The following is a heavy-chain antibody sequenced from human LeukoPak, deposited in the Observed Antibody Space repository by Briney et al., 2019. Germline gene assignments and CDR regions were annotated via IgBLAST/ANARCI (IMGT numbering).Heavy chain of an antibody. J-gene: IGHJ5*02. V-gene: IGHV1-2*02. CDR2: INPNSGGT. Sequence: GASVKVSCKASGYTFTNYYMHWVRQAPGQGLEWMGWINPNSGGTNYAQKFQGRVTMTRDTSISTAYMELSRLRSDDTAVYYCARVSSSGRRVRFDPWGQGTLVTVSS. CDR3: ARVSSSGRRVRFDP. D-gene: IGHD6-19*01. CDR1: GYTFTNYY.